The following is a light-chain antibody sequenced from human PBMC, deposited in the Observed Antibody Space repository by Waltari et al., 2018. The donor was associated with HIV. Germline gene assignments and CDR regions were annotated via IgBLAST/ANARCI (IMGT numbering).Light chain of an antibody. J-gene: IGLJ2*01. CDR2: EVS. CDR3: SSYTGSSLV. Sequence: QSALTQPPSVSGSPGQSVTISCTGTSSDVGSYNRVPWDQQPPATAPKLMIYEVSNRPSRLPDRSSGTKSGNTASLIISGFQAEDVADYYSSSYTGSSLVCGGGNKRTVL. CDR1: SSDVGSYNR. V-gene: IGLV2-18*02.